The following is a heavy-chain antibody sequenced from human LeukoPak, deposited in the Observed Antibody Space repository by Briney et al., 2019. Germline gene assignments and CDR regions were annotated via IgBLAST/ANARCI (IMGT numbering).Heavy chain of an antibody. CDR3: ARHGRSDYVWGSYRFLDY. D-gene: IGHD3-16*02. CDR1: GGSISSGDYY. CDR2: IYYSGST. Sequence: PSQTLSLTCTVSGGSISSGDYYWSWIRQPPGKGLEWIGYIYYSGSTYYNPSLKSRVTISVDTSKNQFSLKLSSVTAADTAVYYCARHGRSDYVWGSYRFLDYWGQGTLVTVSP. V-gene: IGHV4-30-4*01. J-gene: IGHJ4*02.